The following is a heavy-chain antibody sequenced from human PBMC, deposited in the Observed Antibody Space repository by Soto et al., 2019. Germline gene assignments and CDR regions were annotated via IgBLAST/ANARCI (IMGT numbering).Heavy chain of an antibody. CDR3: ARGDSSSWPAYYYYGMDV. Sequence: QVQLVESGGGVVQPGRSLRLSCAASGFTFSSYGMHWVRKAPGKGLEWVAVISYDGSNKYYADSVKGRFTISRDNSKNTLYLQMNSLRAEDTAVYYCARGDSSSWPAYYYYGMDVWGQGTTVTVSS. D-gene: IGHD6-13*01. V-gene: IGHV3-30*03. J-gene: IGHJ6*02. CDR2: ISYDGSNK. CDR1: GFTFSSYG.